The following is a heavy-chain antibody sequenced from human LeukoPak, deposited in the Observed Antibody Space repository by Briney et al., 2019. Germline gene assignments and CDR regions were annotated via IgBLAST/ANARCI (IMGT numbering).Heavy chain of an antibody. CDR1: GGSISNYY. Sequence: PSETLSLTCTVSGGSISNYYWSWIRQPAGKGLEWIGRVYSSGSTNYNPSLKSRVTMSVDTSKNQFSLKLSSVTAADTAVYYCARVYGATLSLLDHWGQGTLVTVSS. D-gene: IGHD4/OR15-4a*01. V-gene: IGHV4-4*07. J-gene: IGHJ5*02. CDR2: VYSSGST. CDR3: ARVYGATLSLLDH.